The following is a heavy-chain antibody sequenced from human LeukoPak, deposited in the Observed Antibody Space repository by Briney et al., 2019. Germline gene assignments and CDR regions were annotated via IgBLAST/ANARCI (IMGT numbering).Heavy chain of an antibody. D-gene: IGHD6-13*01. CDR1: GYTFTSYG. CDR2: ISAYNGNT. Sequence: GASVNVSCKASGYTFTSYGISWVRQAPGQGLEWMGWISAYNGNTNYAQKLQGRVTMTTDTSTSTAYMELRSLRSDDTAVYYCARGRASSSWYYFDYWGQGTLVTVSS. J-gene: IGHJ4*02. V-gene: IGHV1-18*01. CDR3: ARGRASSSWYYFDY.